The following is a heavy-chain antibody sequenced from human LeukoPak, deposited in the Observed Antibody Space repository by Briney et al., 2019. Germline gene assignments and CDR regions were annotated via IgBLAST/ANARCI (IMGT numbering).Heavy chain of an antibody. CDR1: GFTFSSYW. CDR3: ARDREYYDFWSGATGVYYFDY. V-gene: IGHV3-7*01. Sequence: GGSLRLSCAASGFTFSSYWMSWVRQAPGKGLEWVAHIKQDGSEKYYVDSVKGRFTISRDNAKNSLYLQMNSLRAEDTAVYYCARDREYYDFWSGATGVYYFDYWGQGTLVTVSS. D-gene: IGHD3-3*01. J-gene: IGHJ4*02. CDR2: IKQDGSEK.